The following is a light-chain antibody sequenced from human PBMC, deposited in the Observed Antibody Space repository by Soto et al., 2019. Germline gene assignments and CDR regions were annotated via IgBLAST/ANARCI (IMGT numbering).Light chain of an antibody. Sequence: DIQMTQSPSTLSAPIGDRVTITCRASESIRTWLAWYQHKPGKAPKFLIYDASSLESGVPSRFSGSGSGTEFTLTISNLQPEDFATYYCQQSYSTVTFGQGTRLEIK. J-gene: IGKJ5*01. CDR1: ESIRTW. CDR3: QQSYSTVT. V-gene: IGKV1-5*01. CDR2: DAS.